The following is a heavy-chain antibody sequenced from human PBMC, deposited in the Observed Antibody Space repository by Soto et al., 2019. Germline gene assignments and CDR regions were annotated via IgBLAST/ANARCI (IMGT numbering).Heavy chain of an antibody. D-gene: IGHD3-10*01. V-gene: IGHV3-48*03. CDR3: ERDALDIYYKYGIDV. Sequence: PGGSLRLSCAASGFTFSDYEMNWVRQSPGKGLEWVSYTSSSGRTIKYADSVKGRFTISRDNAKNSLYLQMHSLRAEDTAVYYCERDALDIYYKYGIDVCGQGTPVTVSS. CDR2: TSSSGRTI. CDR1: GFTFSDYE. J-gene: IGHJ6*02.